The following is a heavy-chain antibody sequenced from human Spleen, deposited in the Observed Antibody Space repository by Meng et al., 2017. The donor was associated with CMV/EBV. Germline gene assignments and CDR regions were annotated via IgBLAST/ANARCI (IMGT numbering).Heavy chain of an antibody. D-gene: IGHD6-19*01. J-gene: IGHJ4*02. CDR3: TSGGWYDDY. CDR2: IRSKKEGGTT. CDR1: GFTFHDYG. Sequence: GGSLRLSCAASGFTFHDYGMTWVRQAPGRGLEWVAFIRSKKEGGTTEYAASVEGRFTISRDGSKSTAFLQMKSLKTEDSAVYFCTSGGWYDDYWGQGSLVTVSS. V-gene: IGHV3-49*04.